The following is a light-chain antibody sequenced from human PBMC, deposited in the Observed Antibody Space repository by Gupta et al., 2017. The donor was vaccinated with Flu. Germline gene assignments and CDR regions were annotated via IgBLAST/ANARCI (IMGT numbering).Light chain of an antibody. CDR2: GTS. Sequence: DIQMTQSPSSLSASVGDRVIITCRASPSIARHLNWYQQKPGEAPNLLIFGTSTLQSGVPSRFRGSGSETEFTLTMDGLQPEDFATYYCQQSDSTPQTFGQGTKVETK. V-gene: IGKV1-39*01. CDR1: PSIARH. J-gene: IGKJ1*01. CDR3: QQSDSTPQT.